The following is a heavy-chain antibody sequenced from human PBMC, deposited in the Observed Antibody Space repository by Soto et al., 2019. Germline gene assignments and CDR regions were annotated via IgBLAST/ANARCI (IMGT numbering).Heavy chain of an antibody. V-gene: IGHV4-61*01. D-gene: IGHD3-3*01. CDR1: GGSVSGGSYY. CDR3: ARDRTYYDFWSGYPPIPHYYYYGMDV. CDR2: IYYSGST. Sequence: PSETLSLTCTVSGGSVSGGSYYWSWIRQPPGKGLEWIGYIYYSGSTNYNPSLKSRVTISVDTSKNQFSLKLSSVTAADTAVYYCARDRTYYDFWSGYPPIPHYYYYGMDVWGQGTTVTVSS. J-gene: IGHJ6*02.